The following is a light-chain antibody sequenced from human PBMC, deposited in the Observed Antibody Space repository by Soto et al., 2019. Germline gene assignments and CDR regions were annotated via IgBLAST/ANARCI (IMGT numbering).Light chain of an antibody. CDR3: QQRSNWPSMNT. Sequence: EIVLTQSPATLSLSPGERATLSCRASQSVSNYLAWYQQKPGQAPRLLIYDASNRATGIPVRFRGSGSGTDFTLTISSLEAEDSAVYYCQQRSNWPSMNTFGQGTKLEIK. J-gene: IGKJ2*01. V-gene: IGKV3-11*01. CDR1: QSVSNY. CDR2: DAS.